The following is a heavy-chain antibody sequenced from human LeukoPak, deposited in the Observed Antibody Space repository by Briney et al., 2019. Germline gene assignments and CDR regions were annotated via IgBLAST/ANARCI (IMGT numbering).Heavy chain of an antibody. J-gene: IGHJ3*02. CDR3: AKPTGYCSSTSCYFHAFDI. D-gene: IGHD2-2*01. V-gene: IGHV1-69*04. CDR2: IIPILGIA. Sequence: GASVKVSCTASVGTFSSYAISWGRQAPGQGLEWMGRIIPILGIANSAQKFQGRVTITADKSTSTANMELSSLRSEDTAVYYCAKPTGYCSSTSCYFHAFDIWGQGTMVTVSS. CDR1: VGTFSSYA.